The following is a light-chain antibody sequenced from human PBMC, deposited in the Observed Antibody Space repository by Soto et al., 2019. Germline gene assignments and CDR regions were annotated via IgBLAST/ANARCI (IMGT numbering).Light chain of an antibody. V-gene: IGKV3-20*01. CDR2: AAS. CDR1: QSVNSNY. J-gene: IGKJ1*01. CDR3: QQYGSSVRT. Sequence: EIVLTQSPGTLSLSPGERATLSCRAGQSVNSNYLAWYQQRPGQAPRLLIYAASNRVTGIPDRCSGSGSGTDFTLTISRLEPEDFAVYYCQQYGSSVRTFGQGTKVELK.